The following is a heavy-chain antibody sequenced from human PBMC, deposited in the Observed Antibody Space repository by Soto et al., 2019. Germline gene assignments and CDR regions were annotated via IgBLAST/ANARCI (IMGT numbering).Heavy chain of an antibody. V-gene: IGHV1-3*01. J-gene: IGHJ4*02. CDR1: GYTFTDSA. CDR3: ARGSSDWLPYFDY. CDR2: INAGNGDT. Sequence: GASVKVSCKASGYTFTDSAMHWVRQAPGQRLEWMGWINAGNGDTKYSQKFQGRVTITRDTSANTAYMEVSSLTSEDTAVYFCARGSSDWLPYFDYWGQGSLVTSPQ. D-gene: IGHD3-9*01.